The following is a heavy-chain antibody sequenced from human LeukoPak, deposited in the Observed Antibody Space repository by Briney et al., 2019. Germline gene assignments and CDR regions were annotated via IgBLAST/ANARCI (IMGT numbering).Heavy chain of an antibody. CDR1: GGTFSSYA. Sequence: SVKVSCKASGGTFSSYAISWVRQAPGQGLEWMGRIIPIFGTANYAQKFQGRVTIATDESTSTAYMELSSLRSEDTAVYYCASSGYYDSSGYPTWGQGTLVTVSS. CDR2: IIPIFGTA. V-gene: IGHV1-69*05. J-gene: IGHJ4*02. CDR3: ASSGYYDSSGYPT. D-gene: IGHD3-22*01.